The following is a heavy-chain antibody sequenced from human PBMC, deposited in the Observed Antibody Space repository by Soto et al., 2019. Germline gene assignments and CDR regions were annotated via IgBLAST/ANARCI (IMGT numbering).Heavy chain of an antibody. CDR1: GGSLSGYY. CDR2: INHRGSS. CDR3: ARSDNRNSLYGVDV. D-gene: IGHD1-7*01. Sequence: SETLSLTCAVNGGSLSGYYWSWIRQSPGKGLEWIGEINHRGSSDYNPSLKSRVTISIDASKNHVTLELTSVTAADTAVYYCARSDNRNSLYGVDVWGQGTAVTVSS. V-gene: IGHV4-34*01. J-gene: IGHJ6*02.